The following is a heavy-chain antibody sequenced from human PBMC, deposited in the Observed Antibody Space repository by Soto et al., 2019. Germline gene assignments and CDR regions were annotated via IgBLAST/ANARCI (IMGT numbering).Heavy chain of an antibody. J-gene: IGHJ4*02. CDR3: ARDRGTMIVHN. CDR2: IWYDGSNK. V-gene: IGHV3-33*01. D-gene: IGHD3-22*01. Sequence: QVQMVESGGGVVQPGRSLILSCAASGFTFSRYGMHWVRQAPGKGLEWVAVIWYDGSNKYYADSVKGRFTISRDNSKNTLYLQIISLRAEDTAVYYCARDRGTMIVHNWGQGTLVTVSS. CDR1: GFTFSRYG.